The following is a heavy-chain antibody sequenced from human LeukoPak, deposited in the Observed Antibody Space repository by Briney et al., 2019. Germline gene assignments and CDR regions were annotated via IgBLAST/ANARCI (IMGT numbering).Heavy chain of an antibody. Sequence: PSQTLSLTCTVSGGSISSGDYYWSWIRQPPGKGLEWIGYIYYSGSTYYNPSLKSRVTISVDTSKNQFSLKLSSVTAADTAVYYCARDFFDGHGYTFYYYGMDVWGQGTTVTVSS. CDR3: ARDFFDGHGYTFYYYGMDV. D-gene: IGHD3-16*01. V-gene: IGHV4-30-4*01. CDR2: IYYSGST. CDR1: GGSISSGDYY. J-gene: IGHJ6*02.